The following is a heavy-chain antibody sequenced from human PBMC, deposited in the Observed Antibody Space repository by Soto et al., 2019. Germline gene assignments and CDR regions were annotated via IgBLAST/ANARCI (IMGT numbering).Heavy chain of an antibody. CDR1: GGSISSGGYS. CDR2: IYHSGST. Sequence: PSETLSLTCAVSGGSISSGGYSWSRIRQPPGKGLEWIGYIYHSGSTYYNPSLKSRVTISVDRSKNQFSLKLSSVTAADTAVYYCARGTIFGVVSTPKYDYWGQGTLVTVSS. V-gene: IGHV4-30-2*01. CDR3: ARGTIFGVVSTPKYDY. J-gene: IGHJ4*02. D-gene: IGHD3-3*01.